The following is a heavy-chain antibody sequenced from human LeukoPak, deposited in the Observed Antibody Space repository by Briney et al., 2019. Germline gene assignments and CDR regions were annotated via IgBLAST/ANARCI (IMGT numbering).Heavy chain of an antibody. CDR3: TRAKRVIFDY. V-gene: IGHV1-2*02. CDR1: GYTFTGYY. D-gene: IGHD1-1*01. J-gene: IGHJ4*02. CDR2: INPNSGAT. Sequence: SVKVSCKASGYTFTGYYMHWVRQAPGQGLEWMGWINPNSGATLYAQKFQGRVTMTRDTSINTAYMELSSLRSDDTAVYYCTRAKRVIFDYWGQGTLVTVSS.